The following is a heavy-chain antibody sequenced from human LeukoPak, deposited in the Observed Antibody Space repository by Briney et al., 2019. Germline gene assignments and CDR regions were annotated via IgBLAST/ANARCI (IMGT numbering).Heavy chain of an antibody. CDR2: INTDGSST. J-gene: IGHJ3*02. CDR1: GFTFSNYW. Sequence: PGGSLRLSCAVSGFTFSNYWMHWVRQAPGKGLVWVSRINTDGSSTTYADSVKGRFTISRDNAKNTLYLQMNSLRAEDAAVYYCARDMEYSGGDCYALVIWAERPIVTVSS. CDR3: ARDMEYSGGDCYALVI. D-gene: IGHD2-21*02. V-gene: IGHV3-74*01.